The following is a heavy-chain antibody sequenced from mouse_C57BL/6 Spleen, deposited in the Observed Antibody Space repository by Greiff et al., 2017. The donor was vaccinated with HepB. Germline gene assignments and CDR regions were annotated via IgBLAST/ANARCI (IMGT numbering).Heavy chain of an antibody. Sequence: VQLQQSGAELVKPGASVKLSCKASGYTFTEYTIHWVKQRSGQGLEWIGWFYPGSGSIKYNEKFKDKATLTADKSSSTVYMELSRLTSEDAAVYFGARNEGQLRPDYAMDYWGQGTSVTVSS. V-gene: IGHV1-62-2*01. CDR3: ARNEGQLRPDYAMDY. D-gene: IGHD3-2*02. CDR1: GYTFTEYT. CDR2: FYPGSGSI. J-gene: IGHJ4*01.